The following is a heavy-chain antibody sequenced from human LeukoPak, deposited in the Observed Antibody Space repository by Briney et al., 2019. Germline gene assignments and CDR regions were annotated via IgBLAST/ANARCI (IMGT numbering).Heavy chain of an antibody. J-gene: IGHJ4*02. CDR2: IYYSGST. D-gene: IGHD2/OR15-2a*01. V-gene: IGHV4-59*04. CDR1: GGSTSVYY. Sequence: SETLSLTCTVSGGSTSVYYWSWIRQPPGKGLEWIGSIYYSGSTYYNPSLKSRVTISVDTSKNQFSLKLSSVTAADTAVYYCKSMSTTLDYWGQGTLVTVSS. CDR3: KSMSTTLDY.